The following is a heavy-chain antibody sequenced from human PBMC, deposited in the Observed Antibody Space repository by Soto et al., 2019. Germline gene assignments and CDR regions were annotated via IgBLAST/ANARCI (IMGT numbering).Heavy chain of an antibody. Sequence: SETLSLTCTVSGGSISSSSYYWGWIRQPPGKGLEWIGSIYYSGSTYYNPSLKSRVTISVDTSKNQFSLKLSSVTAADTAVYYCARPKTIGAAAGKGWFDPWGQGTRVTVS. D-gene: IGHD6-13*01. CDR1: GGSISSSSYY. CDR3: ARPKTIGAAAGKGWFDP. CDR2: IYYSGST. V-gene: IGHV4-39*01. J-gene: IGHJ5*02.